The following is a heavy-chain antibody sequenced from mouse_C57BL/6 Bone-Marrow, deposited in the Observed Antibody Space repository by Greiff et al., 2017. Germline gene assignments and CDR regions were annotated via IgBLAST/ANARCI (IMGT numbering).Heavy chain of an antibody. Sequence: EVKLQESGGGLVQPGGSLKLSCAASGFTFSDYGMAWGRQAPRKGPEWVAFISNLAYSIYYADTVTGRFTISRENAKNTLYLEMSSLRSEDTAMYYCARGYYAMDYWGQGTSVTVSS. CDR2: ISNLAYSI. V-gene: IGHV5-15*01. CDR3: ARGYYAMDY. J-gene: IGHJ4*01. CDR1: GFTFSDYG.